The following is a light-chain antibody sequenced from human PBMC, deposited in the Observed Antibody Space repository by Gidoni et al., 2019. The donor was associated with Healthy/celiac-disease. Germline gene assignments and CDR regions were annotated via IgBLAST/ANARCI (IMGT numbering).Light chain of an antibody. V-gene: IGLV2-11*01. Sequence: QSALTQPLSVSWSPGQSVTISCTGTSSDVGGYNYVSWSQQHPGKAPKLMIYDVSKRPSGVPDRFSGSKSGNTASLTISGLQAEDEADYYCCSYAGSYTPRYVFGTGTKVTVL. CDR1: SSDVGGYNY. CDR2: DVS. J-gene: IGLJ1*01. CDR3: CSYAGSYTPRYV.